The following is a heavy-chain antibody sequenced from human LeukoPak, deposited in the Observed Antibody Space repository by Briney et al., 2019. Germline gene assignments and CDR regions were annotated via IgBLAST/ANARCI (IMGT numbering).Heavy chain of an antibody. D-gene: IGHD3-3*01. J-gene: IGHJ4*02. CDR3: AKDRDILRLLEWLFLLCALDY. Sequence: PGGSLRLSCAASGFSFSNYAMSWVRQAPGKGLEWVSAIVGTGGNMYYADSVKGRFTISRDNFKSTLYLQMNSLRAEDTAVYYCAKDRDILRLLEWLFLLCALDYWGQGTLVTVSS. CDR1: GFSFSNYA. V-gene: IGHV3-23*01. CDR2: IVGTGGNM.